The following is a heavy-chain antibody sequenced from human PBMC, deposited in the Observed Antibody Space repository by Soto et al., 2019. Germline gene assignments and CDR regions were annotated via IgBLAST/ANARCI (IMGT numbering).Heavy chain of an antibody. D-gene: IGHD3-10*01. V-gene: IGHV3-7*03. Sequence: EVLLVESGGGLVQPGGSLRLSCAASGFTFSTFWMDWVRQAPGKGLEWVAKIKEDGSEKYYADSVKGRCIISRDNAMNSGYIPMNSRRAEDTAVYYCARVRPGNYRDYWGHGTLVTVSS. J-gene: IGHJ4*01. CDR2: IKEDGSEK. CDR1: GFTFSTFW. CDR3: ARVRPGNYRDY.